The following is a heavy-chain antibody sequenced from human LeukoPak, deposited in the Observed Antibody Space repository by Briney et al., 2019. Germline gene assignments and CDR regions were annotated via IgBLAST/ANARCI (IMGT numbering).Heavy chain of an antibody. J-gene: IGHJ4*02. CDR2: IKQDGSEK. CDR1: GFTFSLYW. CDR3: ARDGDTSGYTD. V-gene: IGHV3-7*01. D-gene: IGHD3-22*01. Sequence: GGSLRLSCEASGFTFSLYWMSWVRQAPGKGLEWVANIKQDGSEKYYVDSVKGRFTISRYNAKNSLYLQMNSLRADDTAVYYCARDGDTSGYTDWGQGTLVTVSS.